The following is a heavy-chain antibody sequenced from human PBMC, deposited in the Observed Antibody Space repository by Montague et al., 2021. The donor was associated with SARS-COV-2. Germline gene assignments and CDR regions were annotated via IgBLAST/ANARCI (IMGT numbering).Heavy chain of an antibody. CDR1: GDSVSSTAAA. CDR3: ASGWTLFD. V-gene: IGHV6-1*01. CDR2: TYYRSEWHT. D-gene: IGHD6-19*01. Sequence: CAISGDSVSSTAAAWNRIRQSPSRGLEWLGRTYYRSEWHTDYVVSVEGRLAIDADTSKNQFSLQLHSVTPEDSAVYYCASGWTLFDWGQGTLVTVSS. J-gene: IGHJ4*02.